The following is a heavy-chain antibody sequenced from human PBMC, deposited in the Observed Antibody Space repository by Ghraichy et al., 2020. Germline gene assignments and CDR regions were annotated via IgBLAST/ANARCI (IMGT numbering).Heavy chain of an antibody. D-gene: IGHD3-16*01. Sequence: SETLSLTCAVSGGSISSYYWSWIRQPPGKGLEWIGYVYTSGNTNYNPSLKSRVTISVDTSKNQFSLKLSSVTAADTAVYYCARTGGVLLEGWFDPWGQGTLVTVSS. CDR2: VYTSGNT. V-gene: IGHV4-4*09. CDR1: GGSISSYY. J-gene: IGHJ5*02. CDR3: ARTGGVLLEGWFDP.